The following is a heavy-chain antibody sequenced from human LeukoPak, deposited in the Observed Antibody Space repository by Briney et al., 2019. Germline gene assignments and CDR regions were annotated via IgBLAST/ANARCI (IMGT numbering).Heavy chain of an antibody. CDR2: INPNSGGT. Sequence: ASVKVSCKASGYTFTGYYMHWVRQATGQGLEWMGWINPNSGGTTYAQKFQGRVTMTRDTSISTAYMELSRLRSDDTAVYYCARLSSDQLGDYWGQGTLVTVSS. D-gene: IGHD6-19*01. V-gene: IGHV1-2*02. CDR3: ARLSSDQLGDY. CDR1: GYTFTGYY. J-gene: IGHJ4*02.